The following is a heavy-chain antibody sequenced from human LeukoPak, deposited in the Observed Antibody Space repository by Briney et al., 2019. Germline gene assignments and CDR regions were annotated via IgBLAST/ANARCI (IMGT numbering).Heavy chain of an antibody. V-gene: IGHV3-30-3*01. D-gene: IGHD2-15*01. CDR1: GFTFSSYA. CDR2: ISYDGSNK. CDR3: ARVKYCSGGSCPRPFDY. Sequence: PGGSLRLSCAASGFTFSSYAMHWVRQAPGKGLEWVAVISYDGSNKYYADSVKGRFTISRDNSKNTLYLQMNSLRAEDTAVYYCARVKYCSGGSCPRPFDYWGQGTLVTVSS. J-gene: IGHJ4*02.